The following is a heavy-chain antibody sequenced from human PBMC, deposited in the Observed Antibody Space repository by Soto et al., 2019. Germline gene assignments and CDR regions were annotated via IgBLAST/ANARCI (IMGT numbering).Heavy chain of an antibody. J-gene: IGHJ5*02. V-gene: IGHV3-30-3*01. CDR3: ARAKVLLDWFDP. CDR1: GSTFSSYA. CDR2: ISYDGSNK. Sequence: GGSLRLSCAASGSTFSSYAMHWVRQAPGKGLEWVAVISYDGSNKYYADSVKGRFTISRDNSKNTLYLQMNSLRAEDTAVYYCARAKVLLDWFDPWGQGTLVTVSS.